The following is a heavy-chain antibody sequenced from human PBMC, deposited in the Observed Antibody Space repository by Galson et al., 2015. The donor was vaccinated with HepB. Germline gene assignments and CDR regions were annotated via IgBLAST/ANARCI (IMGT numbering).Heavy chain of an antibody. V-gene: IGHV3-23*01. Sequence: SLRLSCAASGFAFDFCYMTWVRQSPGKGLEWVAGIAGGGDYTYYAESVKGRFTISRDNRRNTLYLYMNWLRDEDTAIYYCAKTPRGYTYVPDYWGLGVLVTVSS. D-gene: IGHD5-18*01. CDR2: IAGGGDYT. CDR1: GFAFDFCY. CDR3: AKTPRGYTYVPDY. J-gene: IGHJ4*02.